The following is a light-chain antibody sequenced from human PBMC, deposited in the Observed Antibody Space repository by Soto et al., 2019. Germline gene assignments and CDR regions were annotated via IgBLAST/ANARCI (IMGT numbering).Light chain of an antibody. Sequence: DIRMTQSPSSLSASVGDRVIITCQANQDISTLLNWFQQKPGKAPKLLISDASILESWVPSRVSGSGSGTDFTFTITSLQPEDFATYYCQQYAHLPLTFGGGTKVEIK. V-gene: IGKV1-33*01. J-gene: IGKJ4*01. CDR1: QDISTL. CDR3: QQYAHLPLT. CDR2: DAS.